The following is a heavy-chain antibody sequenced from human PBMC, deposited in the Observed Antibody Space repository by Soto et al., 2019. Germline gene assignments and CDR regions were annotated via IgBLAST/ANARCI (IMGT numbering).Heavy chain of an antibody. CDR3: ARGLISLYYYYGMDV. J-gene: IGHJ6*02. CDR1: GGSFSSYY. V-gene: IGHV4-34*01. CDR2: INHSGST. D-gene: IGHD2-15*01. Sequence: SETLSLTCAVYGGSFSSYYWSWIRQPPGKGLEWIGEINHSGSTNYNPSLKSRVTISVDTSKNQFSLKLSSVTAADTAVYYCARGLISLYYYYGMDVWGQGTTVTVSS.